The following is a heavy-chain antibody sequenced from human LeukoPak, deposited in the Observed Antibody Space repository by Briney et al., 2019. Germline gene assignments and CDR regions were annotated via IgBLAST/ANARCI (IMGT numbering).Heavy chain of an antibody. D-gene: IGHD6-13*01. J-gene: IGHJ5*02. CDR2: INHSGST. CDR1: GGSFSGYY. V-gene: IGHV4-34*01. Sequence: PSETLSLTCAVYGGSFSGYYWSWIRQPPGKGLEWIGEINHSGSTNYNPSLKSRVTISVDTSKNQFSLKLSSVTAADTAVYYCARHRGYSSSWYGGWFDPWGQGTLVTVSS. CDR3: ARHRGYSSSWYGGWFDP.